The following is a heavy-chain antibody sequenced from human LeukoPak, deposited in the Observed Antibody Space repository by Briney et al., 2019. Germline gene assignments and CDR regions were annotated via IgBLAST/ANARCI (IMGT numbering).Heavy chain of an antibody. CDR3: ARGGWGRFDS. CDR2: TNYRSKWYD. D-gene: IGHD3-16*01. CDR1: GDSVSSNSAA. V-gene: IGHV6-1*01. Sequence: SQTLSLTCAISGDSVSSNSAAWNWIRRYPSRGLEWLGRTNYRSKWYDDYAQSVKSRITINPDTSKNQFSLQLNSVTPEDTAVYYCARGGWGRFDSWGQGTLVTVSS. J-gene: IGHJ4*02.